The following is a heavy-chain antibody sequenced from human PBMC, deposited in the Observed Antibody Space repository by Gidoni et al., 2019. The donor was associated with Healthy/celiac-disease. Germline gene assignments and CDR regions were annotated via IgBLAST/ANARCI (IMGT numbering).Heavy chain of an antibody. CDR2: IYYSGST. CDR1: GGSISSYY. D-gene: IGHD2-8*01. Sequence: QVQLQESGPGLVKPSETLSLTCTVSGGSISSYYWSWIRQPPGKGLEWIGYIYYSGSTNYNPSLKSRVTISVDTSKNQFSLKLSSVTAADTAVYYCARLGSLWSMGPWGQGTLVTVSS. J-gene: IGHJ5*02. V-gene: IGHV4-59*01. CDR3: ARLGSLWSMGP.